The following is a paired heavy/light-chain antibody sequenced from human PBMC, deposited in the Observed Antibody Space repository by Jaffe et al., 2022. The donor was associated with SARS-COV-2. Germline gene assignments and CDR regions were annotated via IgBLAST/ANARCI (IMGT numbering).Light chain of an antibody. CDR1: ENINYN. J-gene: IGKJ4*01. CDR3: QQYANWPLT. Sequence: EIVMTQSPATLSVSPGERAILSCRASENINYNLAWYQQSPGQAPRLLISGASTRATGIPARFSGSGSGTEFTLTIDSLQSEDFVVYYCQQYANWPLTFGGGTKVEIK. CDR2: GAS. V-gene: IGKV3-15*01.
Heavy chain of an antibody. Sequence: EVQLAQSGAEVRKPGESLKISCKTSGYIFTRFWIAWVRQMPEKGLEFMGIIYPGDSEVRYSPSLQGHATISADKSIGTAYLQWSSLKASDTAIYYCARIPVLGDNFFDTWGQGTVVTVSS. CDR1: GYIFTRFW. CDR2: IYPGDSEV. V-gene: IGHV5-51*01. J-gene: IGHJ5*02. CDR3: ARIPVLGDNFFDT. D-gene: IGHD3-16*01.